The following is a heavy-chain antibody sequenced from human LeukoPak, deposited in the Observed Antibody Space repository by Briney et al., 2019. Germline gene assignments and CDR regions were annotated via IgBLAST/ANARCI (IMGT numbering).Heavy chain of an antibody. Sequence: PGGSLRLSCAGSGFSFSHTWMNWVRQAPGKGLEYIGRIKSKTNGGEATEYAAAVTGRFFISRDDSASTLYLQMNSLRVEDTAVYYCARGSRYIGYGHFDFRGPGTLVTVSS. V-gene: IGHV3-15*01. D-gene: IGHD5-12*01. CDR2: IKSKTNGGEAT. CDR1: GFSFSHTW. J-gene: IGHJ4*02. CDR3: ARGSRYIGYGHFDF.